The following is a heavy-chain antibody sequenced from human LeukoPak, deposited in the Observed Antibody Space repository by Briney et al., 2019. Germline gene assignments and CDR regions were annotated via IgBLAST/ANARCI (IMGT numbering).Heavy chain of an antibody. J-gene: IGHJ4*02. Sequence: GGSLRLSCAASGFTFSGSGMSWVRQAPGKGLEWISSSGDSDGSTYYADSLRGRFTISRDNSKNTLYLQMNNLRAEDTAVYYCAKGGCRGTCNPLAYWGQGALVTVSP. CDR2: SGDSDGST. CDR1: GFTFSGSG. CDR3: AKGGCRGTCNPLAY. V-gene: IGHV3-23*01. D-gene: IGHD2-15*01.